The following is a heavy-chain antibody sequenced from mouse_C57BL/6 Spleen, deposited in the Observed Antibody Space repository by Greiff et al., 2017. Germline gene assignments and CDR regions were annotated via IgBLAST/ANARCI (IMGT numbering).Heavy chain of an antibody. CDR3: ASVDYYGKGDY. V-gene: IGHV3-6*01. D-gene: IGHD1-1*01. J-gene: IGHJ2*01. CDR2: ISYDGSN. Sequence: EVKLVESGPGLVKPSQSLSLTCSVTGYSITSGYYWNWIRQFPGNKLEWMGYISYDGSNKYNPSLKNRISITRDTSKNQFFLKLYSVTTEDTATYYCASVDYYGKGDYWGQGTTLTVSS. CDR1: GYSITSGYY.